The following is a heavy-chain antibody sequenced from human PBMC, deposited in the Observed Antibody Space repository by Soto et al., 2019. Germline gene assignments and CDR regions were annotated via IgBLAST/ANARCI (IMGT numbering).Heavy chain of an antibody. Sequence: GGSLRLSCAASGFTFNDAWMNWVRQAPGKGLEWVGRIKSKTDGGTTDYAAPVRGRFTISRDDLENTVYLQMDSLKTEDTAIYYCSTHLWWTFSYGGRETEVPVSS. D-gene: IGHD3-3*02. J-gene: IGHJ4*02. CDR1: GFTFNDAW. CDR2: IKSKTDGGTT. CDR3: STHLWWTFSY. V-gene: IGHV3-15*07.